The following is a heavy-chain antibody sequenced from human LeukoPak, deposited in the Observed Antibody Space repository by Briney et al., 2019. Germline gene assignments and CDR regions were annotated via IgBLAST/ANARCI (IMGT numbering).Heavy chain of an antibody. V-gene: IGHV2-70*04. D-gene: IGHD2-15*01. CDR3: ARSGPDALYCSGGSCYSIAFDI. CDR2: IDWDEDK. J-gene: IGHJ3*02. Sequence: SGPTLVNPTQTLTLTCTFSGFSLSTSGMRVSWIRQPPGKALEWLARIDWDEDKFYSTSLKTRLTISKDTSKNQVVLTMTNMDPVDTATYYCARSGPDALYCSGGSCYSIAFDIWGQGTMVTVSS. CDR1: GFSLSTSGMR.